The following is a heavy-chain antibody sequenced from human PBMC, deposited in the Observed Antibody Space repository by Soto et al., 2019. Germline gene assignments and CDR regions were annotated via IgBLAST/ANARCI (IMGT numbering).Heavy chain of an antibody. D-gene: IGHD3-10*01. CDR3: AKYGPMVWFGELPLNYFDY. CDR2: ISASGGST. CDR1: GFTFSSSA. V-gene: IGHV3-23*01. Sequence: GGSLRLSCTASGFTFSSSAMSWVRQAPGKGLEWVSAISASGGSTYYADSVKGRFTISRDNSKNTLYLQMDSLRAEDTAVYYCAKYGPMVWFGELPLNYFDYWGQGTLVTVS. J-gene: IGHJ4*02.